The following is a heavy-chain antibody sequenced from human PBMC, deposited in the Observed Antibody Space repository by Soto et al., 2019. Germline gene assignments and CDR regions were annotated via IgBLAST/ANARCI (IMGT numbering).Heavy chain of an antibody. Sequence: QVQLVQAGAEVTKPGSSVKVSCKASGGTFSSYAISWVRQAPGQGLEWMGGIIAIFGTANYAQKFQGRVTITADKSTSTAYMELSRLSSEDTAVYYCARGRRDYYDVSEFDPWGQGTLVTVSS. CDR2: IIAIFGTA. CDR3: ARGRRDYYDVSEFDP. V-gene: IGHV1-69*06. D-gene: IGHD3-22*01. CDR1: GGTFSSYA. J-gene: IGHJ5*02.